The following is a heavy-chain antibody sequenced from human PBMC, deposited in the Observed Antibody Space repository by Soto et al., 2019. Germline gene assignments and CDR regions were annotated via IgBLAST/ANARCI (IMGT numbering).Heavy chain of an antibody. CDR3: TREQSDDNYFDP. Sequence: SETLSLTCTVSGAALSSGGYFYTWVRQPPGKGLEWLGYTYYSGGTNYNPSLKSRVTISLDKSKSQFSLRPISVTAADTAVYYCTREQSDDNYFDPWGQGTLVTVSS. CDR1: GAALSSGGYF. V-gene: IGHV4-61*08. J-gene: IGHJ5*02. D-gene: IGHD6-19*01. CDR2: TYYSGGT.